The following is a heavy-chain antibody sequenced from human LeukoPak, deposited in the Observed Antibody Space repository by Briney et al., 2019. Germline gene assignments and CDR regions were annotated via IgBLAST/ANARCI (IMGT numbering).Heavy chain of an antibody. CDR1: GFTVSSNY. J-gene: IGHJ4*02. CDR2: IYAGGNT. Sequence: GGSLRLSCAASGFTVSSNYMTWVRQAPGKGLEWVSVIYAGGNTYYADSVKGRFTISRDSSKNIVYLQMNNLRAEDTSVYYCTRDPPSSYWGQGTLVTVSS. V-gene: IGHV3-66*01. CDR3: TRDPPSSY.